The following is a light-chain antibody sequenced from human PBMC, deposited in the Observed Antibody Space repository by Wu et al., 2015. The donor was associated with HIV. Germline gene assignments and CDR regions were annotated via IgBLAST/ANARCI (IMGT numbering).Light chain of an antibody. J-gene: IGKJ1*01. Sequence: EIVLTQSPGTLSLSPGERATLYCRASQTVSNNYLAWYQQRPGQAPRVLIYGASSRATGVPDRFSGGGSGTDFSLTISRLEPEDFAVYYCQQYGSSLCTFGQGTKVEIK. V-gene: IGKV3-20*01. CDR2: GAS. CDR3: QQYGSSLCT. CDR1: QTVSNNY.